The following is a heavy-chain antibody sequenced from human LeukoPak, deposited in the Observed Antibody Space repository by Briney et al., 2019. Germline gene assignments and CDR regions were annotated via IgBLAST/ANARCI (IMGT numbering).Heavy chain of an antibody. CDR2: INHSGST. CDR3: AGSLGELSLYPH. J-gene: IGHJ4*02. D-gene: IGHD3-16*02. Sequence: PSETLSLTCAVYGGSFSGYYWSWIRQPPGKGLEWIGEINHSGSTNYNPSLKSRVTISVDTSKNQFSLKLSSVTAADTAVYYCAGSLGELSLYPHWGQGNLVTVSS. CDR1: GGSFSGYY. V-gene: IGHV4-34*01.